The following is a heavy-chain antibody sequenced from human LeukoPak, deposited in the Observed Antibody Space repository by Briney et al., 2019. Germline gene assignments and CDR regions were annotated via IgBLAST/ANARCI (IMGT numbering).Heavy chain of an antibody. J-gene: IGHJ4*02. CDR2: IFTSGST. CDR3: ARDGSISGWYSDY. V-gene: IGHV4-61*02. D-gene: IGHD6-19*01. CDR1: GGSISSSNYY. Sequence: SETLSLTCAVSGGSISSSNYYWSWIRQPAGKGLEWIGRIFTSGSTNYNPSLKSRVTMSVDTSKNHFSLNLTSVTAADTAVYYCARDGSISGWYSDYWGQGTLVTVSS.